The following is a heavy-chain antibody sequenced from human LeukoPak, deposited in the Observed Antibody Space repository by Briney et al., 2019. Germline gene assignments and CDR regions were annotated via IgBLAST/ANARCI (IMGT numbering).Heavy chain of an antibody. CDR2: ISRSGGTT. D-gene: IGHD6-19*01. CDR3: ARRGDSSRWYHPGFDS. CDR1: GFTFSPYA. J-gene: IGHJ4*02. V-gene: IGHV3-23*01. Sequence: GGSLRLSCAASGFTFSPYAMSWVRQAPGKGLGWVSVISRSGGTTHYADSVKGRFTISRDNAKNTLYLEMNSLRAEDTAVYYCARRGDSSRWYHPGFDSWGQGTLVTVSS.